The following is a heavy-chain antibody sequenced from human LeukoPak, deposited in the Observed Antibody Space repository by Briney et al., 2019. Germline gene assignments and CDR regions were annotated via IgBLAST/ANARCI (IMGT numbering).Heavy chain of an antibody. V-gene: IGHV1-46*01. CDR1: GYTFTSYY. CDR3: ARAAGGSIARYYFDY. CDR2: INPSGGST. D-gene: IGHD3-3*02. Sequence: GASVKVSCKASGYTFTSYYMHWVRQAPGQGLEWMGIINPSGGSTSYAQKFQGRVTMTRDTSTSTVYMELSSLRSEDTAAYYCARAAGGSIARYYFDYWGQGTLVTVSS. J-gene: IGHJ4*02.